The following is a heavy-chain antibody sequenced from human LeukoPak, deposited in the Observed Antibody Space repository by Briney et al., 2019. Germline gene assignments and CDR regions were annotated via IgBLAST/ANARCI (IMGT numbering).Heavy chain of an antibody. CDR2: MNPNSGNT. D-gene: IGHD2-15*01. CDR3: ARERVAAQRGGPYAFDI. CDR1: GGTFSSYA. Sequence: GASVKVSCKASGGTFSSYAISWVRQAPGQGLEWMGWMNPNSGNTGYAQKFQGRFTLTRETFISTAYMELSSLRSDDTAVYYCARERVAAQRGGPYAFDIWGQGTMVTVSS. J-gene: IGHJ3*02. V-gene: IGHV1-8*02.